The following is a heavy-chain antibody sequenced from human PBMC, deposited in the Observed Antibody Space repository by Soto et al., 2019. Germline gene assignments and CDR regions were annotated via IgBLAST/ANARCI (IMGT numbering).Heavy chain of an antibody. CDR1: GFTFSSYT. CDR2: ITGSSSDK. Sequence: DVQLVESGGGLVKPGGSLRLSCATSGFTFSSYTMNWVRQAPGKGLEWVSYITGSSSDKYYADSVKGRFTISRDNAKNSLYLQMNSLRAEDTAVYHCARLNPGSGRRYGMDVWGQGTTVTVSS. J-gene: IGHJ6*02. V-gene: IGHV3-21*01. D-gene: IGHD3-10*01. CDR3: ARLNPGSGRRYGMDV.